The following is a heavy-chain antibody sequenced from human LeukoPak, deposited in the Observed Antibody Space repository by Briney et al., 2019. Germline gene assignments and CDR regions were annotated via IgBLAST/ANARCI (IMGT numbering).Heavy chain of an antibody. CDR1: GWSFSGYY. J-gene: IGHJ5*02. D-gene: IGHD2-2*01. CDR3: ARVKVYCSSTSCPLGWFDP. CDR2: INHSGST. Sequence: SETLSLTCAVYGWSFSGYYWSWIRQPPGKGLEWIGEINHSGSTNYNPSLKSRVTISVDTSKNQFSLKLSSVTAADTAVYYCARVKVYCSSTSCPLGWFDPWGQGTLVTVSS. V-gene: IGHV4-34*01.